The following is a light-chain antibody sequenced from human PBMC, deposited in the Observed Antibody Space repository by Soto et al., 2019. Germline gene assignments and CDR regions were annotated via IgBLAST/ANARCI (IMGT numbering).Light chain of an antibody. CDR3: QQFDISVT. V-gene: IGKV3-20*01. Sequence: EIVLTQSPGSLSLSPGERATLSCRASQSVSSTFFAWYQQRPGQAPRLLMYGASSRATGIPERFSGSGSGTDFSLTISRLEPEDLAVYYCQQFDISVTFGQGTKVEIK. J-gene: IGKJ1*01. CDR2: GAS. CDR1: QSVSSTF.